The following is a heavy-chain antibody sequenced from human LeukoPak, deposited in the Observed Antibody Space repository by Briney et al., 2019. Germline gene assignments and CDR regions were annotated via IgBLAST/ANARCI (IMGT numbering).Heavy chain of an antibody. J-gene: IGHJ4*02. D-gene: IGHD2-2*01. V-gene: IGHV3-30*18. CDR2: IPYDGSNK. CDR1: GFTFSSYG. CDR3: AKDSCSSNSCPIEY. Sequence: QSGGSLRLSCAASGFTFSSYGMHWVRQAPGKGLEWVAVIPYDGSNKYYADSVKGRFTISRDNSKNTLYLQMNSLRAEDTAVYYCAKDSCSSNSCPIEYWGQGTLVTVSS.